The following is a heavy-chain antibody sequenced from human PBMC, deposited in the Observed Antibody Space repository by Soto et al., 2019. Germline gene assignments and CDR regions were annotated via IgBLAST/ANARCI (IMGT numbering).Heavy chain of an antibody. CDR1: GYTFSNFF. CDR2: INPDGGTT. D-gene: IGHD6-6*01. CDR3: ARAVGHFDQSSEYYFDL. J-gene: IGHJ4*01. V-gene: IGHV1-46*03. Sequence: SRASGYTFSNFFMHWVRQAPGQGLEWMGLINPDGGTTGNAQKFQGRVTMTRDTSTSTVYMEVSSLRSEDTAVYYCARAVGHFDQSSEYYFDLGGQGTLVTVSS.